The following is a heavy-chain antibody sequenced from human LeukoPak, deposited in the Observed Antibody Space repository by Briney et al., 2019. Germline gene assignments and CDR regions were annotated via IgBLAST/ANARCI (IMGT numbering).Heavy chain of an antibody. CDR2: INSDGNST. Sequence: PGGSLRLSCAASGFTFRSYWMHWVRQAPGKGLVWVSRINSDGNSTRYADSVKGRFSISRDNAKNTLYLQMNSLRAEDTAVYYCVRDYGDYARGFDYWGQGTLVTVSS. CDR3: VRDYGDYARGFDY. CDR1: GFTFRSYW. V-gene: IGHV3-74*01. J-gene: IGHJ4*02. D-gene: IGHD4-17*01.